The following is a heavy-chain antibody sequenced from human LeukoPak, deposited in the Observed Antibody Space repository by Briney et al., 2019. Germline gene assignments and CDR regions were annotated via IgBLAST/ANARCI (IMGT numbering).Heavy chain of an antibody. Sequence: GGSLRLSCAASGFTFSSYAMSWVRQAPGKGLEWVSDISTSGGSTYYADSVKGRFTISRDNSKNTLYLQMNSLRAGDTAVYYCAKGRSGWHLFDYWGQGTLVTVSS. V-gene: IGHV3-23*01. J-gene: IGHJ4*02. CDR3: AKGRSGWHLFDY. CDR1: GFTFSSYA. CDR2: ISTSGGST. D-gene: IGHD6-19*01.